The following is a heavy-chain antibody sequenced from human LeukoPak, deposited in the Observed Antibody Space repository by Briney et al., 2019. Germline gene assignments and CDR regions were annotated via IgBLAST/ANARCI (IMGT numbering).Heavy chain of an antibody. CDR3: ARYTAMVPFDY. Sequence: SETLSLTCSVSGGYIRGYHWSWIRQPPGKGLEWIGYIYYDGSTNYNPSLKSRVTIPVDTSKNQFSLKVRSVTAADTAVYYCARYTAMVPFDYWGQGTLVTVSS. J-gene: IGHJ4*02. D-gene: IGHD5-18*01. CDR1: GGYIRGYH. V-gene: IGHV4-59*01. CDR2: IYYDGST.